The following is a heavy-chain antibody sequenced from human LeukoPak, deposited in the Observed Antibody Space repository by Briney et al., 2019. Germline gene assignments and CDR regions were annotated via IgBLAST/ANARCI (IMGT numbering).Heavy chain of an antibody. Sequence: GGSLRLSCAASGFTVSSNYMSWVRQAPGKGLEWVSVIYSGGSTYYADSVKGRFTISRDNAKNSLYLQMNSLRAEDTAVYYCAREGRFGAPSTEMATSAYGMDVWGQGTTVTVSS. D-gene: IGHD5-24*01. J-gene: IGHJ6*02. CDR2: IYSGGST. CDR3: AREGRFGAPSTEMATSAYGMDV. V-gene: IGHV3-66*01. CDR1: GFTVSSNY.